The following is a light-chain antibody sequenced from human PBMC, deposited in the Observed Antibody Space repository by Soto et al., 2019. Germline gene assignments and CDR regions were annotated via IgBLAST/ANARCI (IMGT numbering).Light chain of an antibody. CDR3: SSFSAITREV. Sequence: QSVLTQPASVSGSPGQSITISCTGTSSDVGGYNYVSWYQQHPGKAPKLMIYEASDRPSGVSHRFSGSKSGNTASLTISGLQTEDEADYYCSSFSAITREVFGGGTKVTVL. CDR2: EAS. CDR1: SSDVGGYNY. V-gene: IGLV2-14*01. J-gene: IGLJ2*01.